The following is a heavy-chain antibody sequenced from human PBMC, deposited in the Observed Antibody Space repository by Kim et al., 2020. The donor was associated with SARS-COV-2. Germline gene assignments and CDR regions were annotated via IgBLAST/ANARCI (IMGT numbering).Heavy chain of an antibody. Sequence: GGSLRLSCAASGFTFSDSYLRWIRQAPGKGLEWVSYISSSSYTNYAASVTGRYTISRDNGKNSMYPQMKRLKAEDTDVYYWAKVAGVASPGAFDFRGHG. CDR3: AKVAGVASPGAFDF. J-gene: IGHJ3*01. CDR1: GFTFSDSY. D-gene: IGHD2-21*01. CDR2: ISSSSYT. V-gene: IGHV3-11*05.